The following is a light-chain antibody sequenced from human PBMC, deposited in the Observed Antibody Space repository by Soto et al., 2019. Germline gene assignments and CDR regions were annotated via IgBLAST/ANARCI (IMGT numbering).Light chain of an antibody. CDR2: GAS. Sequence: EIVLTQSPGTLSLSPGDRATLSCRASQSVGSDVAWYQQKPGQAPRLLIYGASTRATGIPARFSGSGSGTGVTLIISSLQSEDFAIYYCQQYNKWPQTFGQGTKVDIK. J-gene: IGKJ1*01. CDR1: QSVGSD. CDR3: QQYNKWPQT. V-gene: IGKV3-15*01.